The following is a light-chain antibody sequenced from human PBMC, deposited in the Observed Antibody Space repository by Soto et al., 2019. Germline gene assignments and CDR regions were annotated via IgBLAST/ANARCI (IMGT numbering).Light chain of an antibody. Sequence: QSVVTQPPSVSGAPGQRVTISCTGSSSNIGAGYDVHWYQQVPGTAPKLLIYVNNNRPSGVPDRFSGSKSGTSASLAITGLQAEDEADYYYQSYDTSLSGVVFGGGTKLTVL. CDR2: VNN. CDR3: QSYDTSLSGVV. V-gene: IGLV1-40*01. CDR1: SSNIGAGYD. J-gene: IGLJ3*02.